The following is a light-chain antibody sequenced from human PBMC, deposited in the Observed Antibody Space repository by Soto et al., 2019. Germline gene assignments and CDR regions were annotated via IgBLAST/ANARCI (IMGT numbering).Light chain of an antibody. CDR3: CSYTTSNTRQIV. CDR2: DVS. J-gene: IGLJ1*01. V-gene: IGLV2-14*01. Sequence: QSVLTQPASVSGSPGQSITISCTGTGSDVVGYNYVSWYQQHPGKAPKFMIYDVSNRPSGVSNRFSGSKSGNTASLTISGLQAEDEADYYCCSYTTSNTRQIVFGTGTKVTVL. CDR1: GSDVVGYNY.